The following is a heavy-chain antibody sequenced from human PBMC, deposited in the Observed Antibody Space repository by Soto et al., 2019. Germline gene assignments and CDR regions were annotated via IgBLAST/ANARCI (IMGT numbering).Heavy chain of an antibody. Sequence: QVQLVQSGAEVKKPGSSVKVSCKASGGTFSSYTISWVRQAPGQGLEWMGRIIPILGIANYAQKFQGRVTITADKSTSTAYMELTSLRSEDTAVYSCARANDIVVVPAAMALDYWGQGTLVTVSS. V-gene: IGHV1-69*02. CDR3: ARANDIVVVPAAMALDY. D-gene: IGHD2-2*01. J-gene: IGHJ4*02. CDR1: GGTFSSYT. CDR2: IIPILGIA.